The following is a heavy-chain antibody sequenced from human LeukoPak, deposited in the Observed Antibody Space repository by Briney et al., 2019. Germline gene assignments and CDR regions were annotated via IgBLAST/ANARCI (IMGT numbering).Heavy chain of an antibody. V-gene: IGHV1-69*05. CDR2: IIPIFGTA. Sequence: SVKVSCKASVGTFSSYAISWVRQAPGQGLEWMGGIIPIFGTANYAQKFQGRATITTDESTSTAYMELSSLRSEDTAVYYCASIIGYCSGGSCRTDYWGQGTLVTVSS. CDR3: ASIIGYCSGGSCRTDY. CDR1: VGTFSSYA. J-gene: IGHJ4*02. D-gene: IGHD2-15*01.